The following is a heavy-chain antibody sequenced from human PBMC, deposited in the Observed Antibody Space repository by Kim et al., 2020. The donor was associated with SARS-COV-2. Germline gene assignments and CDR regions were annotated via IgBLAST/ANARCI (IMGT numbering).Heavy chain of an antibody. CDR1: GGTFSSYA. Sequence: SVKVSCKASGGTFSSYAISWVRQAPGQGLEWMGGIIPIFGTANYARKFQGRVTITADESTSTAYMELSSLRSEDTAVYYCARGVVVTLVGDYYYYYGMDVWGQGTTVTVSS. V-gene: IGHV1-69*13. J-gene: IGHJ6*02. D-gene: IGHD3-22*01. CDR2: IIPIFGTA. CDR3: ARGVVVTLVGDYYYYYGMDV.